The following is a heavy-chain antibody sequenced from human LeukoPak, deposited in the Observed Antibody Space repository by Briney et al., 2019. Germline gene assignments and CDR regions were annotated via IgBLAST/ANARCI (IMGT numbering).Heavy chain of an antibody. CDR2: ISWDSGSI. J-gene: IGHJ4*02. D-gene: IGHD2-21*01. CDR3: AKDGCGGDCYIDY. V-gene: IGHV3-9*03. Sequence: PGRSLRLSCTASGFTFDDYAMHWVRQAPGKGPEWVSGISWDSGSIGYAGSVKGRFTISRDNAKNSLYLQMNSLRAEDMALYYCAKDGCGGDCYIDYWGQGTLVTVSS. CDR1: GFTFDDYA.